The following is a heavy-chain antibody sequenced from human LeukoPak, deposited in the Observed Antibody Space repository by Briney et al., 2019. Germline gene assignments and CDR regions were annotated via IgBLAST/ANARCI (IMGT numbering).Heavy chain of an antibody. CDR2: IYYTGT. D-gene: IGHD7-27*01. CDR1: GGSVTDYY. Sequence: SETLSLTCTVSGGSVTDYYWSWIRQSPGKGLEWIGYIYYTGTSCNPSLKSRVTISADTSKNQFSLKLISVTAADTAVYYCASRKLGNDYWGQGTLVTVSS. J-gene: IGHJ4*02. V-gene: IGHV4-59*02. CDR3: ASRKLGNDY.